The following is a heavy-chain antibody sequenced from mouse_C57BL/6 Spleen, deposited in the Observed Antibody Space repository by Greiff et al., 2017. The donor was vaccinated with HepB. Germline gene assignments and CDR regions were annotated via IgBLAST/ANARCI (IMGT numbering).Heavy chain of an antibody. CDR2: IDPSDSET. D-gene: IGHD2-4*01. CDR3: ARLYYDVPCDY. Sequence: QVQLQQPGAELVRPGSSVKLSCKASGYTFTSYWMHWVKQRPIQGLEWIGNIDPSDSETNYNQKFKDKATLTVDKSSSTAYKQLSSLTSEDAAVYYCARLYYDVPCDYWGQGTTLTVSS. V-gene: IGHV1-52*01. CDR1: GYTFTSYW. J-gene: IGHJ2*01.